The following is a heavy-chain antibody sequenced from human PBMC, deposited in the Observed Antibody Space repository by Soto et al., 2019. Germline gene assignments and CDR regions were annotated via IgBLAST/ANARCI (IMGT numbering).Heavy chain of an antibody. J-gene: IGHJ5*02. CDR3: ARVLRGWFDP. CDR1: GGSITSANL. Sequence: SESLSLTCAVSGGSITSANLWCGVRPPPGGGEGGVGKISNSGSINYKESLKSRVTMSVDKTKNDVSLKLTSVTAADTAIYYCARVLRGWFDPWGQGTPVTVSS. CDR2: ISNSGSI. V-gene: IGHV4-4*02.